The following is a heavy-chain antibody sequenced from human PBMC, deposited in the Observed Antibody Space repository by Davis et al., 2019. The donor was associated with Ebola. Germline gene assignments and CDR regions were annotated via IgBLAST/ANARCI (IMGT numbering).Heavy chain of an antibody. CDR3: ARDLASPVDY. CDR1: GGTFSNYA. Sequence: AASVKVSCKASGGTFSNYAISWVRQAPGQGLEWMGRIIPILGIANYAQKFQGRVTITADKSTSTAYMELSSLRSEDTAVYYCARDLASPVDYWGQGTLVTVSS. J-gene: IGHJ4*02. CDR2: IIPILGIA. V-gene: IGHV1-69*04.